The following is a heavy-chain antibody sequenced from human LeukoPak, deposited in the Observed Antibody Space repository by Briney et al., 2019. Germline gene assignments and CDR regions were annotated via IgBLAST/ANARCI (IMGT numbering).Heavy chain of an antibody. CDR3: AIHLGDYYDILTGYSPWSYGMDV. J-gene: IGHJ6*02. CDR1: GYTFTSYG. V-gene: IGHV1-18*01. CDR2: ISAYNGNT. Sequence: GASVKVSCKASGYTFTSYGISWVCQAPGQGLEWMGWISAYNGNTAYAQKLQGRLTMTTDTSTSTAYMELRSLRSDDTAVYYCAIHLGDYYDILTGYSPWSYGMDVWGQGTTVTVSS. D-gene: IGHD3-9*01.